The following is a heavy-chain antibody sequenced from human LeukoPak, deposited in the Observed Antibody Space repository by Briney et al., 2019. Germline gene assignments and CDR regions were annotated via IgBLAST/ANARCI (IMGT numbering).Heavy chain of an antibody. CDR2: ISYDGSNK. V-gene: IGHV3-30*04. CDR1: GFTFSSYA. CDR3: ASGKYRYGDNWFDP. Sequence: GGSLRLSCAASGFTFSSYAMHWVRQAPGQGLEWVAVISYDGSNKYYADSVKGRFTISRDNSKNTLYLQMNSLRAEDTAVYFCASGKYRYGDNWFDPWGQGTLVTVSS. J-gene: IGHJ5*02. D-gene: IGHD5-18*01.